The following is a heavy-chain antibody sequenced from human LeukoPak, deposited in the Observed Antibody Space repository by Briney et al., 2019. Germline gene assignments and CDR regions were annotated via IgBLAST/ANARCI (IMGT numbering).Heavy chain of an antibody. CDR2: IKQDGSEK. CDR3: ARDTSWYPFDY. Sequence: GGSLRLSCAASGFTLSSYWMSWVRQAPGKGLEWVANIKQDGSEKYYVDSVKGRFTISRDNAKNSLYLQMNSLRAEDTAVYYCARDTSWYPFDYWGQGTLVTVSS. J-gene: IGHJ4*02. CDR1: GFTLSSYW. V-gene: IGHV3-7*01. D-gene: IGHD6-13*01.